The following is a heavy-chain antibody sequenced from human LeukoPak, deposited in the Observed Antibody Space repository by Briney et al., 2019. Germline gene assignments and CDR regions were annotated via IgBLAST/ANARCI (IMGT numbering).Heavy chain of an antibody. CDR2: ISSSSSYI. CDR1: GFTFGSYS. J-gene: IGHJ3*02. V-gene: IGHV3-21*01. Sequence: GSLRLSCAASGFTFGSYSMNWVRQAPGKGLEWVSSISSSSSYIYYADSVKGRFTISRDNAKNSLYLQMNSLRAEDTAVYYCARGLFSYDAFDIWGQGTMVTVSS. CDR3: ARGLFSYDAFDI.